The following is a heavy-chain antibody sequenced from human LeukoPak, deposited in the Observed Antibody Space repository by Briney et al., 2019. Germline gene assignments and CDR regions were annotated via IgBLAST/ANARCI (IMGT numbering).Heavy chain of an antibody. CDR3: ARDAHYDGSGYNGY. CDR1: GYTFTGYY. J-gene: IGHJ4*02. Sequence: EASVKVSCKASGYTFTGYYMHWVRQAPGQGLEWMGWINPNSGGTNYAQKFQGRVTMTRDTSISTAYMELSRLRSDDTAVYYCARDAHYDGSGYNGYWGQGTLVTVSS. D-gene: IGHD3-22*01. CDR2: INPNSGGT. V-gene: IGHV1-2*02.